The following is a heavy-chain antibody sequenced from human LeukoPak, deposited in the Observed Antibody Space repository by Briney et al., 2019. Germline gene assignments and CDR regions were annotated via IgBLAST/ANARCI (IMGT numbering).Heavy chain of an antibody. CDR2: ISGSGGST. Sequence: GGSLRLSCAASGFTFSSYAMSWVRQAPGKGLEWVSAISGSGGSTYYADSAKGRFTISRDNSKNTLYLQMNSLRAEHTAVYYCSKDFLYCSSTSCYTSYWGQGTLVTVSS. J-gene: IGHJ4*02. D-gene: IGHD2-2*02. CDR1: GFTFSSYA. CDR3: SKDFLYCSSTSCYTSY. V-gene: IGHV3-23*01.